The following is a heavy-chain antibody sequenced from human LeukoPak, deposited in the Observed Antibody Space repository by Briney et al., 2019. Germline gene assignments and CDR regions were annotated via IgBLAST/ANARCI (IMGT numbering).Heavy chain of an antibody. CDR2: ISHDGSNK. V-gene: IGHV3-30-3*01. CDR3: AREGYYGSGSPPSLYFDY. CDR1: GFTFSSYA. Sequence: GGSLRLSCAASGFTFSSYAMHWVRQAPGKGLEWVAVISHDGSNKYYADSVKGRFTISRDNSKDTLYLQMNSLRAEDTAIYYCAREGYYGSGSPPSLYFDYWGQGTLVTVSS. D-gene: IGHD3-10*01. J-gene: IGHJ4*02.